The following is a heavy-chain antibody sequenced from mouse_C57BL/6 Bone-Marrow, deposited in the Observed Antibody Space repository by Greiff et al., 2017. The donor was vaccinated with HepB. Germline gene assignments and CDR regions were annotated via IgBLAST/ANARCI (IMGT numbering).Heavy chain of an antibody. Sequence: VQLQESGPELVKPGASVKISCKASGYAFSSSWMNWVKQRPGKGLEWIGRIYPGDGDTNYNGKFKGKATLTADKSSSTAYMQLSSLTSEDSAVYFCARRDYVGHFDVWGTGTTVTVSS. CDR3: ARRDYVGHFDV. CDR1: GYAFSSSW. CDR2: IYPGDGDT. J-gene: IGHJ1*03. V-gene: IGHV1-82*01. D-gene: IGHD2-4*01.